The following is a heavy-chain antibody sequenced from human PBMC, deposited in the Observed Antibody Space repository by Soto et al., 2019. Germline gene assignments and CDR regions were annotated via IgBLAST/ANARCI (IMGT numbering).Heavy chain of an antibody. Sequence: SETRSRTCTVSGGSISSSIYYWGWIRQPPGKGLEWIGSIYYSGSTYYNPSLKSRVTISVDTSKNQFSLKLSSVTAADTAVYYCARTFVLTDAFDIWGQGTMVTVSS. CDR3: ARTFVLTDAFDI. V-gene: IGHV4-39*01. D-gene: IGHD2-15*01. CDR1: GGSISSSIYY. CDR2: IYYSGST. J-gene: IGHJ3*02.